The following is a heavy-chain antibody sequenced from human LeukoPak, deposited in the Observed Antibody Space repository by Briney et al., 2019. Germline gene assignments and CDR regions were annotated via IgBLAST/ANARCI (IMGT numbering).Heavy chain of an antibody. V-gene: IGHV4-59*01. D-gene: IGHD6-13*01. Sequence: SETLSLTCTVSGGSISSYYWSWIRQPPGKGLEWIGYIYYSGSTNYSPSLKSRVTISVDTSKNQFSLKLSSVTAADTAVYYCARGYSSYYFDYWGQGTLVTVSS. J-gene: IGHJ4*02. CDR2: IYYSGST. CDR3: ARGYSSYYFDY. CDR1: GGSISSYY.